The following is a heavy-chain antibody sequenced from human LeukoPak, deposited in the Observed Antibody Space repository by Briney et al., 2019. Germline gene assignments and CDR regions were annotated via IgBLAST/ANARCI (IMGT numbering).Heavy chain of an antibody. Sequence: GESLKISCEGSGYSFPTYWIGWVRVLPGRGLEWMGVVYPADSHTTYSPSFQGQVTISADKSIGTAYLQWSSLRASDTAMYYCARRPAGIGSFDYWGQGTLVTVSS. D-gene: IGHD2-2*01. CDR2: VYPADSHT. CDR3: ARRPAGIGSFDY. J-gene: IGHJ4*02. CDR1: GYSFPTYW. V-gene: IGHV5-51*01.